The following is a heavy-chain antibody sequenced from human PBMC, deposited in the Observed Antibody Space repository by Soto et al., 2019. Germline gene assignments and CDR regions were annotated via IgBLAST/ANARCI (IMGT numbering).Heavy chain of an antibody. CDR3: AHSRGYNGYEGPPLYEMDV. Sequence: QITLKESGPTLVKPTQTLTLTCTCSGFSVKTSGVGVGWIRQPPGKTLEWLALIYWNDFTRYTPSLESRLTITMDTSKNQVVLTVTNVDPAYTATYYCAHSRGYNGYEGPPLYEMDVWGQGTTVTVSS. V-gene: IGHV2-5*01. CDR1: GFSVKTSGVG. J-gene: IGHJ6*02. D-gene: IGHD5-12*01. CDR2: IYWNDFT.